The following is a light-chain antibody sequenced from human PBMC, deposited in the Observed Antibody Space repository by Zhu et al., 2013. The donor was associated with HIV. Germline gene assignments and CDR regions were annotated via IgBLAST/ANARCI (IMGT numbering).Light chain of an antibody. Sequence: EIVLTQSPGTLSLSPGERATLSCRASQSVSSTSLGWYQQKPGQAPRLLIYDASTRATGIPDRSSGSGSGTDFTLTISRLEPEDFAVYYCQQYGSSSATFGGGTKVEIK. V-gene: IGKV3-20*01. J-gene: IGKJ4*01. CDR2: DAS. CDR3: QQYGSSSAT. CDR1: QSVSSTS.